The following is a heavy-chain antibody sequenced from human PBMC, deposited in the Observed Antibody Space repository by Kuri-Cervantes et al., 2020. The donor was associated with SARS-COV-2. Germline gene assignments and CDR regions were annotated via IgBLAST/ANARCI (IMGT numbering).Heavy chain of an antibody. CDR1: GFTFSSYG. D-gene: IGHD2-8*01. J-gene: IGHJ4*02. CDR3: ARDRFGVHDS. Sequence: GESLKISCAASGFTFSSYGMHWVRQAPGKGLEWVAVISYDGSNKYYADSVKGRFTISRDNSKNTLYLQMNSLRAEYTAMYYCARDRFGVHDSWGQGTLVTVSS. CDR2: ISYDGSNK. V-gene: IGHV3-30*03.